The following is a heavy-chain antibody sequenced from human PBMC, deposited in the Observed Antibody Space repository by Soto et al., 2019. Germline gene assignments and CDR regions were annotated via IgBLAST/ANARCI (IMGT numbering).Heavy chain of an antibody. Sequence: SETLSLTCTVSGASMNSYHWSWIRQPAGKGLEWIGHIHSSGSTNYNPSLKSRVTMSVDTSKNQFSLRLMSLTAADTAVYYCARDQGVAAAGITWFDPWGQGSLVTVSS. CDR1: GASMNSYH. CDR3: ARDQGVAAAGITWFDP. V-gene: IGHV4-4*07. CDR2: IHSSGST. J-gene: IGHJ5*02. D-gene: IGHD6-13*01.